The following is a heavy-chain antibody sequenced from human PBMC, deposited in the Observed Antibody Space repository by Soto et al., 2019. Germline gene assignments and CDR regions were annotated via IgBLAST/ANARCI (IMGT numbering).Heavy chain of an antibody. CDR2: IYYSGST. Sequence: QVQLQESGPGLVKPSETLSLTCTVSGGSISSYYWSWIRQPPGKGLEWIGYIYYSGSTNYNPSLKSRVTISVDTSNNQFSLKLSSVTAADTAVYYCARDRGYWYGMDVWGQGTTVTVSS. D-gene: IGHD2-15*01. J-gene: IGHJ6*02. V-gene: IGHV4-59*01. CDR1: GGSISSYY. CDR3: ARDRGYWYGMDV.